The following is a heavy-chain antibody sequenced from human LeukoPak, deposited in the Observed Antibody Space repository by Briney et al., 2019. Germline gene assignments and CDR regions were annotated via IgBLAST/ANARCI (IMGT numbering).Heavy chain of an antibody. V-gene: IGHV3-48*02. CDR2: ISSSSSTI. D-gene: IGHD6-19*01. Sequence: PGGSLRLSCAASGFTFSSYSMNWVRQAPGKGLEWVSYISSSSSTIYYADSVKGRFTISRDNAKNSLYLQMNSLRDEDTAVYYCAKAESGWETDGFDIWGQGTMVTVSS. CDR3: AKAESGWETDGFDI. J-gene: IGHJ3*02. CDR1: GFTFSSYS.